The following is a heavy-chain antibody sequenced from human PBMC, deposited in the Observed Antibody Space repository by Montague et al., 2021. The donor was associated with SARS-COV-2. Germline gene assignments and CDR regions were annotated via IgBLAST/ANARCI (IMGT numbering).Heavy chain of an antibody. CDR3: AKGGAQGSRSFDY. Sequence: SLSLSCAASGFSVSSNYLNWVRQAPGKGLEWVSFIGSGGGTYYADSVKGRFTISGDTSRNTLYLQMNSLRAEDTAVYYCAKGGAQGSRSFDYWGQGTLVTVSS. D-gene: IGHD1-26*01. J-gene: IGHJ4*02. V-gene: IGHV3-53*01. CDR1: GFSVSSNY. CDR2: IGSGGGT.